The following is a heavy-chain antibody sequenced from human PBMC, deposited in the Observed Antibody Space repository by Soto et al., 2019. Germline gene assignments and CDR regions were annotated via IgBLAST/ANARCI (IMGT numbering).Heavy chain of an antibody. CDR3: ARDQSSLGAYYFDY. V-gene: IGHV3-33*01. J-gene: IGHJ4*02. CDR1: GFTFSSYG. Sequence: PGGSLRLSCAASGFTFSSYGMHWVRQAPGKGLEWVAVIWYDGSNKYYADSVKGRFTISRDNSKNTLYLQMNSLRAEDTAVYYCARDQSSLGAYYFDYWGQGTLVTVSS. CDR2: IWYDGSNK. D-gene: IGHD3-16*01.